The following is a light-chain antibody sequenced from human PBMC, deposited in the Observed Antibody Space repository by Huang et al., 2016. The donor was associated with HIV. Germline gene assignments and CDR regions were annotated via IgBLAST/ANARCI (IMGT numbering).Light chain of an antibody. J-gene: IGKJ3*01. CDR1: QSVSIY. CDR2: DAS. CDR3: QQRSAWPGIT. Sequence: EIVLTQSPATLSLSPGERATLSCRASQSVSIYLAWYQQKQGQAPRLLIYDASNRAAGIPARFSGSGSGTDFTLTISSLEPEDFAVYYCQQRSAWPGITFGPGTKLDIK. V-gene: IGKV3-11*01.